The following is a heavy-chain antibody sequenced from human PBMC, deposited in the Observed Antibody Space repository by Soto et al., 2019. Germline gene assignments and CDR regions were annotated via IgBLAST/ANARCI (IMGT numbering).Heavy chain of an antibody. D-gene: IGHD6-19*01. CDR3: AHGSCWLFDY. CDR2: IYWNDNE. J-gene: IGHJ4*02. Sequence: QITLKESGPTLVKPTQTLTLTCTFSGFSLRDYAVGVGWIRQPPGKALEWLSFIYWNDNEYYSPSLRSRLTISKDTSKNQVVLTMTNMDPVDTATYYCAHGSCWLFDYWGQGTLVTVSS. V-gene: IGHV2-5*01. CDR1: GFSLRDYAVG.